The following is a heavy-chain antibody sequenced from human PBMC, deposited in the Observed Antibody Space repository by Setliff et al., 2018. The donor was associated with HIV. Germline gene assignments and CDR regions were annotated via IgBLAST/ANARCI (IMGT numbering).Heavy chain of an antibody. CDR2: INPDSGAT. V-gene: IGHV1-2*02. Sequence: ASVKVSCKASGYTFTGYYVHWVRQAPGQGLEWMGWINPDSGATKYAQKFQGRVTMTRDTSISTAYLELSRLRSDDTAVYYCARDPPYSTSSSNWFDPWGQGTLVTVSS. J-gene: IGHJ5*02. CDR3: ARDPPYSTSSSNWFDP. D-gene: IGHD6-6*01. CDR1: GYTFTGYY.